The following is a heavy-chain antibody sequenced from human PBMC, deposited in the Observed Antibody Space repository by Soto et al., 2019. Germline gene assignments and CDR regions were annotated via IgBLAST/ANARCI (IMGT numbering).Heavy chain of an antibody. CDR2: ISAYNGNT. Sequence: ASLNVSCKASGYTFVSYGISWVRQAPGQGLEWMGWISAYNGNTNYAQKLQGRVTMTTDTSTSTAYMELRSLRSDDTAVYYCARDKMVFVEAANSSYVMDGWGK. CDR3: ARDKMVFVEAANSSYVMDG. CDR1: GYTFVSYG. D-gene: IGHD2-15*01. J-gene: IGHJ6*04. V-gene: IGHV1-18*01.